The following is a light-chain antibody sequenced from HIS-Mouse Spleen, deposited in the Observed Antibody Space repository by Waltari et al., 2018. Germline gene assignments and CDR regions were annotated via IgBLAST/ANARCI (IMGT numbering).Light chain of an antibody. CDR2: EDS. CDR3: YSTDSSGNHRV. V-gene: IGLV3-10*01. CDR1: ALPDKY. J-gene: IGLJ2*01. Sequence: SYDLTQPPSVSVSLGQTARIPSSVDALPDKYADRYQKKSGQDPVLVIYEDSKRPSGIPERFSGSSSGTMATLTISGAQVEDEADYYCYSTDSSGNHRVFGGGTKLTVL.